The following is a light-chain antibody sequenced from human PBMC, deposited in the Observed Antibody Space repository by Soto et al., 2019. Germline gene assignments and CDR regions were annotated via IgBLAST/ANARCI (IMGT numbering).Light chain of an antibody. CDR3: SSYAARTTLL. J-gene: IGLJ2*01. CDR2: EVH. CDR1: SSDVGAYDR. Sequence: QSDLTQPRSVCGSPGQSVTISCTGTSSDVGAYDRVSWYQEPPGTAPKLIIYEVHYRPSGVPDRFSGSKSVNTASLTISGLQSEDEADYSCSSYAARTTLLFGGGTKVTVL. V-gene: IGLV2-18*02.